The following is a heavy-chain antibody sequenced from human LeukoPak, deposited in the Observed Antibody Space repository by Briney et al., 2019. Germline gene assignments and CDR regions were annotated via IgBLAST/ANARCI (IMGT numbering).Heavy chain of an antibody. Sequence: ASVKVSCKASGGTFSSYAISWVRQAPGQGLEWMGWINPNSGGTNYAQKFQGRVTMTRDTSISTAYVELSRLRSDDTAVYYCVRDLCSGGSCLDYWGQGTLVTVSS. CDR3: VRDLCSGGSCLDY. CDR1: GGTFSSYA. V-gene: IGHV1-2*02. CDR2: INPNSGGT. J-gene: IGHJ4*02. D-gene: IGHD2-15*01.